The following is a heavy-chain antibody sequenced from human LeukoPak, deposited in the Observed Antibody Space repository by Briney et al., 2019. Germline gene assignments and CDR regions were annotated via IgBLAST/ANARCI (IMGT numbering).Heavy chain of an antibody. CDR2: FDPEDGET. D-gene: IGHD3-22*01. CDR1: GYTLTELS. J-gene: IGHJ4*02. CDR3: ASNGPLPRPLLPPLW. Sequence: ASVKVSCKVSGYTLTELSMHWVRQAPGKGLEWMGGFDPEDGETIYAQKFQGRVTMTEDTSTDTAYMELSSLRSEDTAVYYCASNGPLPRPLLPPLWWGQGTLVTVSS. V-gene: IGHV1-24*01.